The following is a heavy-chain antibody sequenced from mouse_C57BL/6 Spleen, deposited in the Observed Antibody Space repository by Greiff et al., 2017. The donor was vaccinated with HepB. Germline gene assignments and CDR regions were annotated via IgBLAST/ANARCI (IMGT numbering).Heavy chain of an antibody. CDR3: ARRGYSNKIFDY. J-gene: IGHJ2*01. Sequence: QVQLQQSGAELVMPGASVKLSCKASGYTFTSYWMHWVKQRPGQGLEWIGEIDPSDSYTNYNQKFKGKSTLTVDKSSSTAYMQLSSLTSEDSAVYYCARRGYSNKIFDYWGQGTTLTVSS. V-gene: IGHV1-69*01. CDR1: GYTFTSYW. CDR2: IDPSDSYT. D-gene: IGHD2-5*01.